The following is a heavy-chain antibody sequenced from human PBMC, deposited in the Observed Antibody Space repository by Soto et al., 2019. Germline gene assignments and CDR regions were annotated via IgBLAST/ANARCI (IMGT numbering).Heavy chain of an antibody. J-gene: IGHJ3*01. CDR3: ATTTRSSPFDF. Sequence: GGSKRLSCAASGFSISSYGMAWVRQAPGKGLEWLANIKQDGSVKQYVDSLKGRFTISRDNAKNSLYLQMDSLGAEDTALYYCATTTRSSPFDFWGQGTKVTVSS. CDR1: GFSISSYG. D-gene: IGHD4-4*01. V-gene: IGHV3-7*05. CDR2: IKQDGSVK.